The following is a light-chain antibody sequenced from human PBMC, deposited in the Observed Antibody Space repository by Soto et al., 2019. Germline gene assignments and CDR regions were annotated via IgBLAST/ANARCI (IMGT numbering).Light chain of an antibody. CDR2: AAY. V-gene: IGKV1-39*01. Sequence: DIQMTQSPSSLSASVGDRVTITCQASQDIRNDLGWYQQKPGKDPKLLIYAAYSLQSGVQSRFSGSGSGTDFPLTIRSLQPEDFVTYYCKQTYSTPITFGQGTRLENK. CDR1: QDIRND. CDR3: KQTYSTPIT. J-gene: IGKJ5*01.